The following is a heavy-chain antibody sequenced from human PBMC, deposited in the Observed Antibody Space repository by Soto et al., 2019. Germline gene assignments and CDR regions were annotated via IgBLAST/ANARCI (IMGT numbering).Heavy chain of an antibody. CDR2: IYYTGST. J-gene: IGHJ4*02. CDR1: CDSIRRSLYY. CDR3: ARLGNAYHSGPLFSSKF. V-gene: IGHV4-31*03. Sequence: PSETLSLTCTLSCDSIRRSLYYWSWIRQHPGEGLVWIGNIYYTGSTYFSPSLNSRVTMSVDTAKNQFSLKLTSVTAADTAVYYSARLGNAYHSGPLFSSKFWGPGTLVTVSS. D-gene: IGHD3-10*01.